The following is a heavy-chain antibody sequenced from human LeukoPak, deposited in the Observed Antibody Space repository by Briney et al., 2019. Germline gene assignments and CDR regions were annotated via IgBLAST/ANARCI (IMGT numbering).Heavy chain of an antibody. CDR2: ISSRGGRT. Sequence: GGSLRLFCGASGFTYSSYDMRWVRQATGKGGEWVSSISSRGGRTFYADSVKGRATISRDNSKNVLYLQVNSLRAEDTAVFYCANYYYDKSGYKNGGQGTLVTVS. D-gene: IGHD3-22*01. CDR1: GFTYSSYD. CDR3: ANYYYDKSGYKN. J-gene: IGHJ4*02. V-gene: IGHV3-23*01.